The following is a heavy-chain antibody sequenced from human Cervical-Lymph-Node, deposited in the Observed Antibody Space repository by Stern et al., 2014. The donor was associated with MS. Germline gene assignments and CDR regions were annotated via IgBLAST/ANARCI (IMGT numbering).Heavy chain of an antibody. CDR3: ARNRVWGGTDY. D-gene: IGHD3-16*01. V-gene: IGHV1-3*01. CDR1: GYTFTSYA. J-gene: IGHJ4*02. Sequence: QDQLVQSGAEVKKPGASVKVSCKASGYTFTSYAMHWVRQAPGQRLEWMGWINAGNGNTKYSQTFQGRVTITRDTSASTHYMELSSLRSEDTAVYYCARNRVWGGTDYWGQGTLVTVSS. CDR2: INAGNGNT.